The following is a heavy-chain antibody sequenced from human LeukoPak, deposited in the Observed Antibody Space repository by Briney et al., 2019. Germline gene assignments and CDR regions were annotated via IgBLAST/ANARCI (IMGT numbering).Heavy chain of an antibody. CDR2: ISGSGGST. CDR3: AKEGYEIYSYGLFDY. J-gene: IGHJ4*02. D-gene: IGHD5-18*01. Sequence: PGGSLRLSCAASGFTFSSCAMSWVRQAPGKRLEWVSSISGSGGSTYYADSVKGLFTISRDNSKSTLYLQMNSLRAGDTAVYYCAKEGYEIYSYGLFDYWGQGTLVTVSS. CDR1: GFTFSSCA. V-gene: IGHV3-23*01.